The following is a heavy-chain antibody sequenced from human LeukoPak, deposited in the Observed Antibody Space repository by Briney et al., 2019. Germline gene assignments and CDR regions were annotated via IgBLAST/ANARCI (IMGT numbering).Heavy chain of an antibody. CDR3: ARVRPELTNLFDP. J-gene: IGHJ5*02. Sequence: GASEKVSCKASGSTFTSYYMHWVRQAPGQGLEWMGIINPSGGSTSYAQNFQGRATMTRDMSTSTVYMELSSLRSEDTAVYYCARVRPELTNLFDPWGQGTLVTVSS. D-gene: IGHD1-26*01. CDR1: GSTFTSYY. CDR2: INPSGGST. V-gene: IGHV1-46*01.